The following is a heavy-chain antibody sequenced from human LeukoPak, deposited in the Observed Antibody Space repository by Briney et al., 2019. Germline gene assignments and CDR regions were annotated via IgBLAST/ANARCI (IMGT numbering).Heavy chain of an antibody. Sequence: GRSLRLSCAASGFTLSSYAMHWVRQAPGKGLEWVAVISYDGSNKYYADSVKGRFTISRDNSKNTLYLQMNSLRAEDTAVYYCASLQLVLPGWFDPWGQGTLVTVSS. CDR3: ASLQLVLPGWFDP. CDR2: ISYDGSNK. CDR1: GFTLSSYA. J-gene: IGHJ5*02. V-gene: IGHV3-30*04. D-gene: IGHD6-13*01.